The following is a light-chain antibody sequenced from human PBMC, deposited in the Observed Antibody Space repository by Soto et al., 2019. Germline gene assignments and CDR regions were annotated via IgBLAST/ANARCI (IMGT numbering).Light chain of an antibody. CDR1: QSISSW. V-gene: IGKV1-5*03. CDR3: QQYNSYSWT. Sequence: DIQMTQSPSTLSASVGDRVTLSCRASQSISSWLAWYQQKPGKAPKVLIYKASSLESGVPSRFSGSGSGTEFTLTISSLQPDDFATYYCQQYNSYSWTFGQGTKVDIK. CDR2: KAS. J-gene: IGKJ1*01.